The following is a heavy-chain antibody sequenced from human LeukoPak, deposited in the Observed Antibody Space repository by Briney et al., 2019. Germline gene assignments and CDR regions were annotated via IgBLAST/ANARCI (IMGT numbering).Heavy chain of an antibody. J-gene: IGHJ4*02. D-gene: IGHD5-12*01. CDR3: ARMAWKRGYSGYAAY. CDR1: GFTVSSHY. V-gene: IGHV3-53*01. Sequence: GGSLRLSCAASGFTVSSHYMSWVRQAPGKGLEWVSVIYSGGSTYYADSVKGRFTISRDNPKNALYLQMNSLRAEDTAVYYCARMAWKRGYSGYAAYWGQGTLVTVSS. CDR2: IYSGGST.